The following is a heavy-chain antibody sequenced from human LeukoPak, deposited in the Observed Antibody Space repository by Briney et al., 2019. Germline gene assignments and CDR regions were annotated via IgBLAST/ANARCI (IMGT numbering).Heavy chain of an antibody. CDR1: GYTFTGYY. Sequence: ASVKVSCKASGYTFTGYYMHWVRQAPGQGLEWMGWINPNSGGTNYAQKFQGRVTMTRDTSISTAYMELSRLRSDDTAVYYCARDLGYDFWSGYYNDYYYYMDVWGKGTTVTVSS. CDR3: ARDLGYDFWSGYYNDYYYYMDV. V-gene: IGHV1-2*02. J-gene: IGHJ6*03. CDR2: INPNSGGT. D-gene: IGHD3-3*01.